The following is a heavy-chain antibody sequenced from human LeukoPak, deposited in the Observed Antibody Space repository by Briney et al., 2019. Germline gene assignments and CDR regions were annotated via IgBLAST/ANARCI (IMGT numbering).Heavy chain of an antibody. V-gene: IGHV3-21*01. CDR3: ARDPRVGLWFGELSHFDY. CDR1: GFTFSTYA. D-gene: IGHD3-10*01. CDR2: ISSSSSYI. Sequence: GGSLRLSCLASGFTFSTYAMNWVRQAPGKGLEWVSSISSSSSYIYYADSVKGRFTISRDNAKNSLYLQMNSLRAEDTAVYYCARDPRVGLWFGELSHFDYWGQGTLVTVSS. J-gene: IGHJ4*02.